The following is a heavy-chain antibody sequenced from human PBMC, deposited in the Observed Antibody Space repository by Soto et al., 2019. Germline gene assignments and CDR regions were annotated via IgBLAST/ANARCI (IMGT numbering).Heavy chain of an antibody. V-gene: IGHV1-69*12. D-gene: IGHD3-10*01. J-gene: IGHJ4*02. CDR2: IIPIFGTA. CDR3: AGDPRVDGSGSYSFDS. CDR1: GGTFSSYA. Sequence: QVQLVQSGAEVKKPGSSVKVSCKASGGTFSSYAISWVRQAPGQGLEWMGGIIPIFGTANYAQKFQGRVTITATDTTSTAYVERSSLRSEDTAVYYCAGDPRVDGSGSYSFDSWGQGTLVSVSS.